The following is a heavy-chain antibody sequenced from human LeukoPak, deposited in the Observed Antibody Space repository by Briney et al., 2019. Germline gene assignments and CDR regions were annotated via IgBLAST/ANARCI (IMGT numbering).Heavy chain of an antibody. V-gene: IGHV3-23*01. CDR1: GFTLSIYA. CDR2: ISGSGGST. J-gene: IGHJ4*02. D-gene: IGHD3-16*01. Sequence: PGGSLRLSCAASGFTLSIYAMSWVRQAPGKGLEWVSAISGSGGSTYYADSVKGRFTISRDNSKNTLYLQMNSLRAEDTAVYYCAKDYDAVWGGTDYWGQGILVTVSS. CDR3: AKDYDAVWGGTDY.